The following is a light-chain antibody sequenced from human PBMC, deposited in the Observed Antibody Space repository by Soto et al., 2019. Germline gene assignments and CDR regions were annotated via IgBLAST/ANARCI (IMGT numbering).Light chain of an antibody. Sequence: EIVLTQSPATLSVSPGERATLSCRASQSVFSSLAWFLQKPGHAPRLLIYGAANRATGIPARVSGSGSGTESSLTISRLQSEDFAVYYCQQYHTWPAFSQGTRVEIK. J-gene: IGKJ1*01. V-gene: IGKV3-15*01. CDR3: QQYHTWPA. CDR1: QSVFSS. CDR2: GAA.